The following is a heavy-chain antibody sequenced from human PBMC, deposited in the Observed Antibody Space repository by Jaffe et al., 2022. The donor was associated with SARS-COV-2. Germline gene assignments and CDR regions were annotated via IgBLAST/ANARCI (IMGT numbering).Heavy chain of an antibody. D-gene: IGHD6-13*01. J-gene: IGHJ4*02. Sequence: QVQLQQWGAGLLKPSETLSLTCAVYGGSFSGYYWSWIRQPPGKGLEWIGEINHSGSTNYNPSLKSRVTISVDTSKNQFSLKLSSVTAADTAVYYCARGLGYSSYRGWGQGTLVTVSS. CDR3: ARGLGYSSYRG. CDR2: INHSGST. CDR1: GGSFSGYY. V-gene: IGHV4-34*01.